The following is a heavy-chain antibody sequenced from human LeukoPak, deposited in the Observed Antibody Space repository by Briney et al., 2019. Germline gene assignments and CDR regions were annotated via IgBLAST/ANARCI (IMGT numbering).Heavy chain of an antibody. D-gene: IGHD1-7*01. Sequence: SETLSLTCAVYGGSFSGYYWSWIRQPPGKGLEWIGEINHSGSTNYNPSLKSRVTISVDTSKNQFSLKLSSVTAADTAVYYCARGIVWNYSWFDPWGQGTLVTVSS. CDR2: INHSGST. CDR3: ARGIVWNYSWFDP. CDR1: GGSFSGYY. J-gene: IGHJ5*02. V-gene: IGHV4-34*01.